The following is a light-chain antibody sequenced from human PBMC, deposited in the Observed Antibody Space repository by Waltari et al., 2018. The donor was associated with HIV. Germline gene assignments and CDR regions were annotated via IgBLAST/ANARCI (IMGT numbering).Light chain of an antibody. CDR2: GRN. Sequence: SDELTQVPYVSVALGQTVRITCQGDSLKTNYATWYQQKPGQAPLVVVYGRNHRHSGIPDRFSASSSGNSASLTITETQAEDEATYFCSSRDISGDQQVFGPGTRVGVL. J-gene: IGLJ1*01. CDR3: SSRDISGDQQV. CDR1: SLKTNY. V-gene: IGLV3-19*01.